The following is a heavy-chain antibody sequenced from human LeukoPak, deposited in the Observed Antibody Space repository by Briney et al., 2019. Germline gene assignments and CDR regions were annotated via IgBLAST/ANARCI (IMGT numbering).Heavy chain of an antibody. CDR2: INSDGSST. CDR3: ARDPSGSSTTSFDY. Sequence: GGSLRLSCAASGFTFSTYWMHWVRQPPGKGLVWVSRINSDGSSTSYADSVKGRFTISRDNAKNTLYLQMNTLRVEDTAVYYCARDPSGSSTTSFDYWGQGTLVTVSS. D-gene: IGHD1/OR15-1a*01. CDR1: GFTFSTYW. V-gene: IGHV3-74*01. J-gene: IGHJ4*02.